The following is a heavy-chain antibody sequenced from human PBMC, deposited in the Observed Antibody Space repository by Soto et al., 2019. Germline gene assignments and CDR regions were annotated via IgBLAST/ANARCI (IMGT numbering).Heavy chain of an antibody. CDR3: ARGLRFLEWLSPDY. CDR1: GGTFSSYA. V-gene: IGHV1-69*13. Sequence: ASVKVSCKASGGTFSSYAISWVRQAPGQGLEWMGGIIPIFGTANYAQKFQGRVTITADESTSTAYMELSSLRSEDTAVYYCARGLRFLEWLSPDYWGQGTLVTVSS. J-gene: IGHJ4*02. CDR2: IIPIFGTA. D-gene: IGHD3-3*01.